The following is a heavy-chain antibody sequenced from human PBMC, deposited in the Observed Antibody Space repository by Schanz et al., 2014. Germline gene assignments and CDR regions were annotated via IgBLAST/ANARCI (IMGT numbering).Heavy chain of an antibody. CDR1: GYSFTTYG. CDR2: MNSKTGIT. V-gene: IGHV1-8*02. CDR3: TKGRTFGR. Sequence: QVQLVQSGAEVKKPGASVKVSCKASGYSFTTYGLNWVRQAPGQGLEWMGWMNSKTGITGYAQRFQGRVTMTRNTSITTAYLELSSLRSGDTAVYYCTKGRTFGRWGQGTLVTVSS. J-gene: IGHJ4*02. D-gene: IGHD3-16*01.